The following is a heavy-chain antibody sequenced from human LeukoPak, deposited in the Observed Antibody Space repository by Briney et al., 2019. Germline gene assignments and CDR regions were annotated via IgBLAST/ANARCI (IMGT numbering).Heavy chain of an antibody. V-gene: IGHV3-30*18. CDR1: GFNFSSHG. Sequence: GSLRLSCAASGFNFSSHGMHRVRQGPGQGLEWVAVISYDGSNKYYADSVKGRFTISRDNSKNTLYLQMNSLRAEDTAVYYCAKDGGTVTTVFDYWGQGTLVTVSS. CDR2: ISYDGSNK. J-gene: IGHJ4*02. D-gene: IGHD4-17*01. CDR3: AKDGGTVTTVFDY.